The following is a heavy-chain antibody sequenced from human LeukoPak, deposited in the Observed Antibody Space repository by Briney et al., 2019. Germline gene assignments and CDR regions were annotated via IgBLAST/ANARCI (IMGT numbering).Heavy chain of an antibody. CDR1: GFTFSSYD. V-gene: IGHV3-13*01. J-gene: IGHJ4*02. Sequence: PGGSLGLSCAASGFTFSSYDMHWVRQAPGKGLEWVSAIGTAGDTYYPGSVKGRFTISRENAKNSLYLQMNSLRAGDTAVYYCAREGGSSEFDYWGQGTLVTVSS. CDR3: AREGGSSEFDY. CDR2: IGTAGDT. D-gene: IGHD6-6*01.